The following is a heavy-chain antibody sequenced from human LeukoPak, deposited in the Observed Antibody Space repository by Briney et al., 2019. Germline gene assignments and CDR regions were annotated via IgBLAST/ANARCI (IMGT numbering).Heavy chain of an antibody. V-gene: IGHV3-23*01. D-gene: IGHD3-10*01. CDR3: AKQLDSGNYYPTGDDY. CDR1: GFTLSSYA. J-gene: IGHJ4*02. CDR2: ISGRGADT. Sequence: GGSLRLSCAASGFTLSSYATTWVRQAPGKGLEWVSAISGRGADTYYADSAKGRFTISRDTSKNTVYLQMNSLRDEDTAVYYCAKQLDSGNYYPTGDDYWGQGTLVTVSS.